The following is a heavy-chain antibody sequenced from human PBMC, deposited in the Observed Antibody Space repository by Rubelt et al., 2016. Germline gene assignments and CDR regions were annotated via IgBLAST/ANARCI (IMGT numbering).Heavy chain of an antibody. D-gene: IGHD2-15*01. Sequence: QVQLVQSGAEVKKPGASVKVSCKVSGYTLTELYMHWVRQAPGKGLEWMGGFDTEDGETSYAQKFQGRVSRTEDTSTDTAYMELSSLRSEDTAVYYCATASPYCSGGSCYWGQGTLVTVSS. CDR3: ATASPYCSGGSCY. CDR2: FDTEDGET. J-gene: IGHJ4*02. CDR1: GYTLTELY. V-gene: IGHV1-24*01.